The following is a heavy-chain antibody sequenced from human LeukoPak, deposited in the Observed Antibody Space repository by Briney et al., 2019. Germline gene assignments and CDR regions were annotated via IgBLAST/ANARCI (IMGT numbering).Heavy chain of an antibody. CDR2: IRSKAYGGTT. CDR3: TRAPSPGIAVNNWFDP. Sequence: QTGGSLRLSCTASGFTFGDYAMSWFRQAPGKGLEWVGFIRSKAYGGTTEYAASVKGRFTISRDDSKSIAYLQMNSLKTEDTAVYYCTRAPSPGIAVNNWFDPWGQGTLVTVSS. J-gene: IGHJ5*02. CDR1: GFTFGDYA. V-gene: IGHV3-49*03. D-gene: IGHD6-19*01.